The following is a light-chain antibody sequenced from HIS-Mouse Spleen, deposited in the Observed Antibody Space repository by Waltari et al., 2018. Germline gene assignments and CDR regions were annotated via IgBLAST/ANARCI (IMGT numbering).Light chain of an antibody. CDR1: SSDVGSYNL. Sequence: QSALTQPASVSGSPGQSITISCTGTSSDVGSYNLVSCYQQHPGKAPKVMIYEGSKRPSGVSDRFSGSKSGNTASLTISGLQAEDEADYYCCSYAGSSTSVFGGGTKLTVL. J-gene: IGLJ3*02. V-gene: IGLV2-23*01. CDR2: EGS. CDR3: CSYAGSSTSV.